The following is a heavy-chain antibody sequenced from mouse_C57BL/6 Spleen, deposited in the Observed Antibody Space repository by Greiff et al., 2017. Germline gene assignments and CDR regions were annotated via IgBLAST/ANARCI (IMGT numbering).Heavy chain of an antibody. CDR1: GYTFTSYW. CDR2: IYPGSGST. J-gene: IGHJ1*03. CDR3: ARDDHWYFDV. D-gene: IGHD2-3*01. V-gene: IGHV1-55*01. Sequence: QVQLQQSGAELVKPGASVKMSCKASGYTFTSYWITWVKQRPGQGLEWIGDIYPGSGSTNYNEKFKSKATLTVDTSSSTAYMQLSSLTSEDSAVYYCARDDHWYFDVWGTGTTVTVSS.